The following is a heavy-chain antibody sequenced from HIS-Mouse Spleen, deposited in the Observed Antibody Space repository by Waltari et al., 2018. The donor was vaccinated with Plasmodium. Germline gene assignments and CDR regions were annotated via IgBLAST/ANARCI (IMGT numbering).Heavy chain of an antibody. J-gene: IGHJ6*02. D-gene: IGHD6-6*01. Sequence: QVTLRESGPALVKPTQTLTLTCPFSGFSLSTSGMCESWIRQPPGKALEWLARIDWDDDKYYSTYLKTRLTISKDTSKNQVVLTMTNMDPVDTATYYCARTTYSSSSAKYYYYGMDVWGQGTTVTVSS. CDR2: IDWDDDK. CDR3: ARTTYSSSSAKYYYYGMDV. V-gene: IGHV2-70*15. CDR1: GFSLSTSGMC.